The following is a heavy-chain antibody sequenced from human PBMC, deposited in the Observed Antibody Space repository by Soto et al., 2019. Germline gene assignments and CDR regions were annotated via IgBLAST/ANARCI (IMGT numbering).Heavy chain of an antibody. CDR3: ARSVRSGSFPYYYYAMDV. CDR2: ISYDGSNK. Sequence: GGSLRLSCAASGFTFSNYGMNWVRQAPGKGLEWVAVISYDGSNKYYADSVKGRFTISRDNAKNTLDLQMNSLRAEDMAVYYCARSVRSGSFPYYYYAMDVWGQGTTVTVSS. CDR1: GFTFSNYG. V-gene: IGHV3-30*03. J-gene: IGHJ6*02. D-gene: IGHD3-10*01.